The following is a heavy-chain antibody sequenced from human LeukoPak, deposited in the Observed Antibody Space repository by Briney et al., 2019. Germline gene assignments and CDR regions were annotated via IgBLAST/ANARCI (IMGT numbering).Heavy chain of an antibody. CDR1: GDSISSDY. V-gene: IGHV4-4*07. D-gene: IGHD3-9*01. Sequence: PSETLSLTCSVSGDSISSDYWSWIRQPAGKGLEWIGRINSGGISNYNASLKSRVTMSLDTSKNQFSLSLTSVTAADTAVYYCARGCRLRYFDWLPSPRNYYYGMDVWGQGTTVTVSS. CDR3: ARGCRLRYFDWLPSPRNYYYGMDV. CDR2: INSGGIS. J-gene: IGHJ6*02.